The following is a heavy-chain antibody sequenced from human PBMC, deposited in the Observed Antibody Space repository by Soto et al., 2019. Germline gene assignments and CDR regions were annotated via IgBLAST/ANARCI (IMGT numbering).Heavy chain of an antibody. J-gene: IGHJ6*02. CDR2: ISGSGGST. CDR3: ASVVVAATTYGMDV. V-gene: IGHV3-23*01. D-gene: IGHD2-15*01. Sequence: EVQLLESGGGLVQPGGSLRLSCAASGFTFSSYAMSWVRQAPGKGLEWVPAISGSGGSTYYADSVKGRFTISRDNSKNTLYLQMNSLRAEDTAVYYCASVVVAATTYGMDVWGQGTTVTVSS. CDR1: GFTFSSYA.